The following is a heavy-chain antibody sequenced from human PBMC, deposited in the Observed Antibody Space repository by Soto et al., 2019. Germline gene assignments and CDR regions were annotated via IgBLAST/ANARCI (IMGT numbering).Heavy chain of an antibody. V-gene: IGHV3-73*01. CDR2: IRSKANSYAT. Sequence: EVQLVESGGGLVQPGGSLKLSCAASGFTFSGSAMHWVRQASGKGLEWVGRIRSKANSYATAYAASVKGRFTISRDDSKNTAYLQMNSLKTEDTAVYYCTRSPSDPGFDLWGRGTLVTVSS. J-gene: IGHJ2*01. CDR3: TRSPSDPGFDL. CDR1: GFTFSGSA. D-gene: IGHD1-26*01.